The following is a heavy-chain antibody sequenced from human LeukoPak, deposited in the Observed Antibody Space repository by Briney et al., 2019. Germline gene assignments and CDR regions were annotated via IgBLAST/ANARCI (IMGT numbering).Heavy chain of an antibody. D-gene: IGHD3-10*01. Sequence: PGVSLRLSCAASGFTFSSYAMSWVRQAPGKGLEWVSAIRGSGGSTYYADSVKGRFTISRDNSKNTLYLQMNSLRAEDTAVYYCAKALTYAGRDWFDPWGQGTLVTVSS. J-gene: IGHJ5*02. CDR1: GFTFSSYA. V-gene: IGHV3-23*01. CDR3: AKALTYAGRDWFDP. CDR2: IRGSGGST.